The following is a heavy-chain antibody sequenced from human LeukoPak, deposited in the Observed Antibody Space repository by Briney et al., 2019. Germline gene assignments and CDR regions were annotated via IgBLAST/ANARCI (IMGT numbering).Heavy chain of an antibody. CDR3: ARDNCGGGDCYRYTEV. D-gene: IGHD2-21*01. V-gene: IGHV3-30*04. CDR1: GFTFSSYA. CDR2: ISDDGNDK. J-gene: IGHJ6*03. Sequence: GGSLRLSCVASGFTFSSYAIHWVRQAPGKGLEWVAVISDDGNDKFYADSVKGRFTISRDNSKNTVFLQMDSLRPEDTAVYYCARDNCGGGDCYRYTEVWGQGTTVTVSS.